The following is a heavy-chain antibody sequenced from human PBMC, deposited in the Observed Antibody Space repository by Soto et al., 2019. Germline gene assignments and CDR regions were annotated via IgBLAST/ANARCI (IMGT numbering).Heavy chain of an antibody. D-gene: IGHD2-2*01. CDR2: INPNSGGT. V-gene: IGHV1-2*04. J-gene: IGHJ4*02. CDR3: ARSHCSSISCYVGSWDY. CDR1: GYTFTGYD. Sequence: QVQLVQSGAEVKKPGASVKVSCKASGYTFTGYDMHWVRQAPGQGREWMGWINPNSGGTNYAQKFQGWVTMTRDTSISTAYMELSRLRSDDTAVYYCARSHCSSISCYVGSWDYWGQGTLVTVSS.